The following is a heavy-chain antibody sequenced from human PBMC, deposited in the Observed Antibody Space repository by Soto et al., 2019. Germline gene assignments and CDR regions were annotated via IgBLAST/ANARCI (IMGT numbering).Heavy chain of an antibody. CDR1: GFTFSSYW. D-gene: IGHD3-10*01. Sequence: EVQLVESGGGLVQPGGSLRLSCAASGFTFSSYWMHWVRQAPGKGLVWVSRINPDGSTTSYADSVKGQFTISRDSAKDTLYLQMNSLRAEDTAVYYCARVAIGSYYFEYWGQGTLVTVSS. V-gene: IGHV3-74*01. CDR2: INPDGSTT. J-gene: IGHJ4*02. CDR3: ARVAIGSYYFEY.